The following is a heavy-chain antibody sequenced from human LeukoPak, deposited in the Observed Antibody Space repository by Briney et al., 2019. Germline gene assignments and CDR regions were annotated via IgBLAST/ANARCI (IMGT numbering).Heavy chain of an antibody. CDR2: ISGSGGSA. CDR3: AKSRSSSSWYGGDY. D-gene: IGHD6-13*01. J-gene: IGHJ4*02. V-gene: IGHV3-23*01. CDR1: GFTFSSYA. Sequence: PGGSLRLSCAASGFTFSSYAMSWVRQAPGKGLEWVSVISGSGGSAYCTDSVKGRFTISRDNSKNTLYLQMNSLRAEDTAVYYCAKSRSSSSWYGGDYWGQGTLVTVSS.